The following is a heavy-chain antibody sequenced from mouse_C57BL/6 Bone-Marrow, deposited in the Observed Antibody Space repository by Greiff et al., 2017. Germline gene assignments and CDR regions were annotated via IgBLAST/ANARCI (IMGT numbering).Heavy chain of an antibody. D-gene: IGHD2-5*01. J-gene: IGHJ3*01. CDR2: ISSGSSTI. CDR1: GFTFSDYG. Sequence: EVMLVESGGGLVKPGGSLKLSCAASGFTFSDYGMHWVRQAPEKGLEWVAYISSGSSTIYYADTVKGRFTISRDNAKNTLFLQMTSLRSEDTAMYYCAREYSNYAAWFAYWGQGTLVTVSA. V-gene: IGHV5-17*01. CDR3: AREYSNYAAWFAY.